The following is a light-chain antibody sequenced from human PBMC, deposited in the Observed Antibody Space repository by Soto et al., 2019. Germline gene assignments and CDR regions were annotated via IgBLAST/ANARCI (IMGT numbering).Light chain of an antibody. CDR3: QQYYSTIT. Sequence: DIVMTQSPDSLAVSLGERATINCKSSQTVLYSSNNKNYLAWYQQKPGQPPKLLIYWASTRESGVPDRCSGSGSGTEFTLTISSLQADDVAVYSCQQYYSTITFGQGTRLEIK. CDR2: WAS. V-gene: IGKV4-1*01. J-gene: IGKJ5*01. CDR1: QTVLYSSNNKNY.